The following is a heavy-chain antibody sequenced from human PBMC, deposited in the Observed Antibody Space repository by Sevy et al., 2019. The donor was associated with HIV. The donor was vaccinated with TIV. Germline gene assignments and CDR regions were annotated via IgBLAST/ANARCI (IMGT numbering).Heavy chain of an antibody. J-gene: IGHJ6*02. Sequence: SETLSLTCAVSGGSITTSTYSWSWIRQPPGKGLEWIGNIYRTGPTYYNPSLKGRVTISLNRSNNHFYLDLNSVTAADTAIYYCARDQNPRIFAVPYGMDVWGQGTTVTVS. CDR1: GGSITTSTYS. D-gene: IGHD3-3*02. CDR2: IYRTGPT. V-gene: IGHV4-30-2*01. CDR3: ARDQNPRIFAVPYGMDV.